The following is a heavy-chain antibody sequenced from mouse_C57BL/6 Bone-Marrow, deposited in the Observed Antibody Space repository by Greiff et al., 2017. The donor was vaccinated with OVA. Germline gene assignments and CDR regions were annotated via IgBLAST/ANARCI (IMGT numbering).Heavy chain of an antibody. CDR1: GFTIKDYY. CDR3: ATGLGVHYWYFDD. V-gene: IGHV14-1*01. CDR2: IDPEDGDT. D-gene: IGHD3-1*01. J-gene: IGHJ1*03. Sequence: EVKLQESGAELVRPGASVKLSCTASGFTIKDYYMHWVKQRPEQGLEWIGRIDPEDGDTDYAPKFQGKATMTADTSSNTAYLQLRSLTSEDTAVYYCATGLGVHYWYFDDWGTGTTVTVSS.